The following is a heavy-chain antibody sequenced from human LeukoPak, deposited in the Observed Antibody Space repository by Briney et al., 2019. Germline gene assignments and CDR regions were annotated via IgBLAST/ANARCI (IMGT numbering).Heavy chain of an antibody. Sequence: GGSLRLSCAASEFSVSSNCMNWVRQVPGKGLEWVSVLHSGGNTYYADSVKGRFTISRDSSKNTLYLQMNSLRAEDTAVYYCARSPYYYDSSGYHFRWFDPWGQGTLVTVPS. V-gene: IGHV3-53*01. CDR2: LHSGGNT. J-gene: IGHJ5*02. CDR3: ARSPYYYDSSGYHFRWFDP. CDR1: EFSVSSNC. D-gene: IGHD3-22*01.